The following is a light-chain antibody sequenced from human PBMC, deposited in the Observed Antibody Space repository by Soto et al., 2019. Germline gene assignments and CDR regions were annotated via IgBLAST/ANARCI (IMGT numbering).Light chain of an antibody. CDR1: SSDVGAYNY. CDR3: SSYTTGDTLV. J-gene: IGLJ2*01. V-gene: IGLV2-14*01. CDR2: DVA. Sequence: QSALTQPASVSGSPGQSITISCTGTSSDVGAYNYVSWYQQHPDKAPKLIIYDVAIRPSGISNRFSGSKSGNTASLTISGLQAEYEADYYCSSYTTGDTLVFGGGTKLTVL.